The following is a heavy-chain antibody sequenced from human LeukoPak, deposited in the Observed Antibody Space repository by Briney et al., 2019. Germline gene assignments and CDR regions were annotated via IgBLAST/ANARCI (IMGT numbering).Heavy chain of an antibody. CDR1: GFTFSSYS. CDR3: ARDGYDSSGYPAGGLFDY. CDR2: ISYDGSNK. V-gene: IGHV3-30*03. Sequence: GGSLRLSCAASGFTFSSYSMNWVRQAPGKGLEWVAVISYDGSNKYYADSVKGRLTISRDNSKNTLYLQMNSLRAEDTAVYYCARDGYDSSGYPAGGLFDYWGQGTLITVSS. D-gene: IGHD3-22*01. J-gene: IGHJ4*02.